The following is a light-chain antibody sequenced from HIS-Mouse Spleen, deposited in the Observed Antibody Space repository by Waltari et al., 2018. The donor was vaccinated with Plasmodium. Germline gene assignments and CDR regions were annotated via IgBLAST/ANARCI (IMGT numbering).Light chain of an antibody. Sequence: SYELTPPSSVSVSPGQTARITCSGDVLAKKYARWFQQKPGQAPVLVIYKDSERPSGIPERFSGSSSGTTVTLTISGAQVEEEADYYCYSAADNNRVFGGGTKLTVL. J-gene: IGLJ3*02. CDR2: KDS. CDR1: VLAKKY. CDR3: YSAADNNRV. V-gene: IGLV3-27*01.